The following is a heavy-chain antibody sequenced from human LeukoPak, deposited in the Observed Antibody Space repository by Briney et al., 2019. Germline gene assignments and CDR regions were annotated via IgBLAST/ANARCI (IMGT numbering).Heavy chain of an antibody. V-gene: IGHV3-48*04. CDR2: ISSSGSTI. D-gene: IGHD2-2*01. Sequence: GGSLRLSCAASGFTFSNSWMNWVRQAPGKGLEWVSYISSSGSTIYYADSVKGRFTISRDNAKNSLYLQMNSLRAEDTAVYCCAREGDIVVVPAAMGPFDYWGQGTLVTVSS. J-gene: IGHJ4*02. CDR3: AREGDIVVVPAAMGPFDY. CDR1: GFTFSNSW.